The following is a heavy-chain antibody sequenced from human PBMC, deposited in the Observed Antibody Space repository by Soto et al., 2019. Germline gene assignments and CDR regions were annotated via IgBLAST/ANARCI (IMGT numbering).Heavy chain of an antibody. CDR1: GFTFSSYG. D-gene: IGHD6-13*01. CDR2: IWYDGSNK. J-gene: IGHJ4*02. V-gene: IGHV3-33*01. CDR3: ARLGSAGSSSWFVTEFDY. Sequence: QVQLVESGGGVVQPGRSLRLSCAASGFTFSSYGMHWVRQAPGKGLEWVAGIWYDGSNKYYADSVKGRFTISRDNSKNTLYLQMNSLRAEDTAVYYCARLGSAGSSSWFVTEFDYWGQGTLVTVSS.